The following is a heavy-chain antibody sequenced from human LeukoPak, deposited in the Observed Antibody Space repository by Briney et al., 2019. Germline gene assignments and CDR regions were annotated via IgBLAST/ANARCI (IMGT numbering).Heavy chain of an antibody. CDR2: IYYSGST. Sequence: SETLSLTCTVSGGSISSYYWSWIRQPPGMGLEWIGCIYYSGSTNYNPSLKSRVTISVDTSKDQFSLRLTSVTAADTAVYYCARSFLGDWYFDLWGRGTLVAVSS. D-gene: IGHD1-26*01. CDR1: GGSISSYY. J-gene: IGHJ2*01. V-gene: IGHV4-59*01. CDR3: ARSFLGDWYFDL.